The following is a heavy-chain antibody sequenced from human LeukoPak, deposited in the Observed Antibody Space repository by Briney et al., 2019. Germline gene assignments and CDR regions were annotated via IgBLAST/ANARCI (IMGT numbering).Heavy chain of an antibody. Sequence: PGRSVRLSCSGSGFTLSNYELNWVRQAPGKGLEWITYLSRSGLTIYYTESVKGRFTISRDSAKNSLYLQMNSLRPEDSATYYCARGGPSVLTGGAFDLWGQGTVVTVS. V-gene: IGHV3-48*03. D-gene: IGHD7-27*01. CDR1: GFTLSNYE. CDR2: LSRSGLTI. CDR3: ARGGPSVLTGGAFDL. J-gene: IGHJ3*01.